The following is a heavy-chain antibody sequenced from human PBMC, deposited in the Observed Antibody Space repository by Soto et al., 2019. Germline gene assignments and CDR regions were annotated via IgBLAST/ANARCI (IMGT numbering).Heavy chain of an antibody. CDR1: GGTFSSYA. Sequence: ASVKVSCKASGGTFSSYAIHWVRQAPGQGLEWMGWISPLKGNTKYAQKVQGRVSVTTDTSTNTVYMELSGLRYDDTALYYCARSGEHPFDFWGQGTLVTVSS. J-gene: IGHJ4*02. V-gene: IGHV1-18*01. CDR2: ISPLKGNT. CDR3: ARSGEHPFDF. D-gene: IGHD6-25*01.